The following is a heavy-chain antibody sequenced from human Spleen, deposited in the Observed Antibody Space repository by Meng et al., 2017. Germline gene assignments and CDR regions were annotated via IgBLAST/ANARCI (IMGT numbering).Heavy chain of an antibody. V-gene: IGHV3-15*01. CDR2: IKSKVNGETR. J-gene: IGHJ4*02. D-gene: IGHD3-16*01. Sequence: GESLKISCAASGFTFRNAWMTWVRQAPGKGLQWVGRIKSKVNGETRDYAAPVKGRFIISRDDSKNTIYLEMNSLKTEDTAVYFCTKDRPFTSGGVITYWGQGALVTVSS. CDR3: TKDRPFTSGGVITY. CDR1: GFTFRNAW.